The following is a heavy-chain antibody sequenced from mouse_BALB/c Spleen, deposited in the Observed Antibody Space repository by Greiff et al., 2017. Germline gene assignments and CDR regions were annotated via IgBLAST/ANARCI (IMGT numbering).Heavy chain of an antibody. Sequence: EVQRVESGGGLVKPGGSLKLSCAASGFAFSSYDMSWVRQTPEKRLEWVAYISSGGGSTYYPDTVKGRFTISRDNAKNTLYLQMSSLKSEDTAMYYCARQGGAMDYWGQGTSVTVSS. CDR1: GFAFSSYD. CDR2: ISSGGGST. V-gene: IGHV5-12-1*01. CDR3: ARQGGAMDY. J-gene: IGHJ4*01.